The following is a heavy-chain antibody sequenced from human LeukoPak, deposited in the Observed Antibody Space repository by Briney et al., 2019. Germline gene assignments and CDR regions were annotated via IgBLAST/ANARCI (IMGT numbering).Heavy chain of an antibody. D-gene: IGHD3-10*01. CDR3: ARELWFVNAPGSWLDL. Sequence: SETLSLTCAVSGDSISSGDYSWSWLRQPPGKGLEWIGYIFHSGNSYYNPSLKSRVTISVDKSKNQFSLRLTSVTAADTAVYYCARELWFVNAPGSWLDLWGQGTLVTVSS. J-gene: IGHJ5*02. V-gene: IGHV4-30-2*01. CDR1: GDSISSGDYS. CDR2: IFHSGNS.